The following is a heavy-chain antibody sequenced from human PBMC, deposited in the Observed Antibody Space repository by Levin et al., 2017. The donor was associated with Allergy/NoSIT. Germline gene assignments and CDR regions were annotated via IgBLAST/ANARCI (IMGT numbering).Heavy chain of an antibody. J-gene: IGHJ6*02. CDR2: ISWSSGDI. D-gene: IGHD3-10*01. V-gene: IGHV3-9*01. CDR3: VKGFGATVPSGMDV. Sequence: GGSLRLSCAASGFTFDDYAMHWVRQAPGSGLEWVAIISWSSGDIHYADSVKGRFTISRDNAKNSLHLQMNSLRGDDTAIYYCVKGFGATVPSGMDVWGPGTTVTVSS. CDR1: GFTFDDYA.